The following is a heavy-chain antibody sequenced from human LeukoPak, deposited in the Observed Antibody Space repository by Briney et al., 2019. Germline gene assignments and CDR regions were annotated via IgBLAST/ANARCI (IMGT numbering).Heavy chain of an antibody. Sequence: PSETLSLTCAVYGGSFSGSFWTWIRQPPGKGPEWIGEINHSGSTNSNPSLKSRVTISVDTSKSQFSLKLRSVTAADTALYYCARGLRRRGADSFDLWGQGTMVTVSS. J-gene: IGHJ3*01. CDR2: INHSGST. CDR1: GGSFSGSF. CDR3: ARGLRRRGADSFDL. V-gene: IGHV4-34*01. D-gene: IGHD1-26*01.